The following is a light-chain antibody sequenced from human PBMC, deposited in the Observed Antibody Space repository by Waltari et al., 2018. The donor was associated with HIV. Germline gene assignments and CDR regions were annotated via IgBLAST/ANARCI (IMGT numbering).Light chain of an antibody. J-gene: IGKJ2*01. CDR1: QSVLYSSNNKNY. CDR2: WAS. Sequence: IVMIQSPDSLAVSLGERATINSKSSQSVLYSSNNKNYLAWYQQKPGQPPKLLIYWASTRESGVPDRFSGSGSGTDFTLTISSLQAEDVAVYYCQQYYSTPRTFGQGTKLEIK. CDR3: QQYYSTPRT. V-gene: IGKV4-1*01.